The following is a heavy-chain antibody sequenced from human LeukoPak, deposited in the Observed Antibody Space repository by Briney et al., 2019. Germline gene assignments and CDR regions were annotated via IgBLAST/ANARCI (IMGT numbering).Heavy chain of an antibody. J-gene: IGHJ4*02. Sequence: HGESLRISCKGSGYSFTTYWLGWVRQMPGKGLEWMGIIYPGDSDIRYSPSFQGQVTISVDKSISTAYLQWSSLKPSDTASYYCAREGRVGAATAPEYWGQGTLVTVSS. CDR1: GYSFTTYW. CDR2: IYPGDSDI. D-gene: IGHD1-26*01. V-gene: IGHV5-51*01. CDR3: AREGRVGAATAPEY.